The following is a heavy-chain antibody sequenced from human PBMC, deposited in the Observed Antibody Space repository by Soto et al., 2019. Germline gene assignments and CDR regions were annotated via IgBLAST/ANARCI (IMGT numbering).Heavy chain of an antibody. CDR2: IYHSGST. J-gene: IGHJ4*02. CDR1: GYSISSGYY. D-gene: IGHD4-17*01. CDR3: ARDRTGYFDY. V-gene: IGHV4-38-2*02. Sequence: SETLSLTXAVSGYSISSGYYWGWIRQPPGKGLEWIGSIYHSGSTYYNPSLKSRVTISVDTSKNQFSLKLSSVTAADTAVYYCARDRTGYFDYWGQGALVTVSS.